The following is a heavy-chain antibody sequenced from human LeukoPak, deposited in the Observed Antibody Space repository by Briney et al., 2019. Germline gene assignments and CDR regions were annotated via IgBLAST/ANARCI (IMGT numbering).Heavy chain of an antibody. V-gene: IGHV4-39*07. CDR3: ARDRSSSWYRVGWFDP. J-gene: IGHJ5*02. D-gene: IGHD6-13*01. Sequence: SETLSLTCTVSGGSISSSSYYWGWIRQPPGKGLEWIGSIYYSGSTYYNPSLKSRVTISVDTSKNQFSLKLSSVTAADTAVYYCARDRSSSWYRVGWFDPWGQGTLVTVSS. CDR1: GGSISSSSYY. CDR2: IYYSGST.